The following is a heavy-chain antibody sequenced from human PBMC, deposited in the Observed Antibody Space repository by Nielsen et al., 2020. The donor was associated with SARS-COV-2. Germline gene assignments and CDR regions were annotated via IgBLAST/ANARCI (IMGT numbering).Heavy chain of an antibody. CDR3: AKDVRPVGATFYYFDS. CDR1: GFTFSDHW. D-gene: IGHD1-26*01. V-gene: IGHV3-74*01. Sequence: GESLKISCVASGFTFSDHWMYWVRQAPGKGLVWVSRINRDGSSPNYADSVKGRFTISRDNAKNSLYLQMNSLRAEDTALYYCAKDVRPVGATFYYFDSWGQGTLVTVSS. CDR2: INRDGSSP. J-gene: IGHJ4*02.